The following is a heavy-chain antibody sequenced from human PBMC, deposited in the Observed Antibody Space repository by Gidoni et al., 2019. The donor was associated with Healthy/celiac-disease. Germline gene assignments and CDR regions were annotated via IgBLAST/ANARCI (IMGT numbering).Heavy chain of an antibody. J-gene: IGHJ4*02. V-gene: IGHV4-59*01. D-gene: IGHD3-10*01. Sequence: QVQLQESGPGLVKPSETLSLTCTVSAGSISSYYWSWIRQPPGKGLEWIGYIYYSGSTNYNPHRKSRVTISVDTSKNQFSLKLSSVTAADTAGYYCARGSGGRVGELGFYYWGQGTLVTVSS. CDR2: IYYSGST. CDR1: AGSISSYY. CDR3: ARGSGGRVGELGFYY.